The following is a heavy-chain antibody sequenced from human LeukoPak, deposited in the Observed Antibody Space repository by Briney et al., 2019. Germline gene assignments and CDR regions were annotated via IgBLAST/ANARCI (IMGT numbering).Heavy chain of an antibody. J-gene: IGHJ6*03. CDR3: ARGRGMGG. D-gene: IGHD3-10*01. CDR1: EFTFRTYW. Sequence: PGGSLRLSYVASEFTFRTYWMSWVRQAPGKGMEWVANIKEDGSEKYYVDSVKGRFTISRDNAKNSLYLQMNSLSGEDTAVLYCARGRGMGGWGKGTTVTVSS. V-gene: IGHV3-7*01. CDR2: IKEDGSEK.